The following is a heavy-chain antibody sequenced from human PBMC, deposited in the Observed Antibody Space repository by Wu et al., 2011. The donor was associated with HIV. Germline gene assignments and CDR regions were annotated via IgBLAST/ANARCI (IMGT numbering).Heavy chain of an antibody. CDR2: IVVGSGNT. Sequence: QLVQSGAEVKKPGASVKVSCKASGFTFNSSAIQWVRQARGQRLEWIGWIVVGSGNTNYAQKFQERVTITRDMSTSTAYMELSSLRSADTAVYYCAAILYYYDSSGYYTPWGQGSLVTVSS. D-gene: IGHD3-22*01. CDR3: AAILYYYDSSGYYTP. CDR1: GFTFNSSA. J-gene: IGHJ5*02. V-gene: IGHV1-58*02.